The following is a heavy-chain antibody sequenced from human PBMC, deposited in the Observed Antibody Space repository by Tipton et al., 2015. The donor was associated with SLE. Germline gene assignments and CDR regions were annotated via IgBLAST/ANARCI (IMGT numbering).Heavy chain of an antibody. CDR3: AKDQGGYCFGGSCYPKFDY. Sequence: AVSGFTFSTYPMSWVRQAPGKGLEWVSVIYSGGSTDYTDSVKGRFTISRDNSKNTLYLEMNSLRAEDTAIYYCAKDQGGYCFGGSCYPKFDYWGHGTLVTVSS. V-gene: IGHV3-23*03. CDR1: GFTFSTYP. J-gene: IGHJ4*01. CDR2: IYSGGST. D-gene: IGHD2-15*01.